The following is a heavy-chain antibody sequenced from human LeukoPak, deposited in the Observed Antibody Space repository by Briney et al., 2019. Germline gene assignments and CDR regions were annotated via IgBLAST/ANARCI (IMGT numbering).Heavy chain of an antibody. D-gene: IGHD6-19*01. CDR2: INHSGST. CDR3: ARDKEVAVAGQYYFDY. Sequence: PSETLSLTCAVYGGSFSGYYWSWIRQPPGKGLEWIGEINHSGSTNYNPSLKSRVTISVDTSKNQFSLKLSSVTAADTAVYYCARDKEVAVAGQYYFDYRGQGTLVTVSS. V-gene: IGHV4-34*01. J-gene: IGHJ4*02. CDR1: GGSFSGYY.